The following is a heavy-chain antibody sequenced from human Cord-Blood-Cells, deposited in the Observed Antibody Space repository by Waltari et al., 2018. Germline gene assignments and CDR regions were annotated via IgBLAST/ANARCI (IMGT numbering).Heavy chain of an antibody. V-gene: IGHV1-8*01. Sequence: QVQLVQSGAEVKKPGASVKVSCKASGYTFTSYDINWVRQATGQGLEWMGWMNPNSSNTGYAKQFQGRVTMTRNTSISTAYMELSSLRSEDTAVYYCASWGIAAAGTYFLDYWGQGTLVTVSS. D-gene: IGHD6-13*01. CDR1: GYTFTSYD. CDR3: ASWGIAAAGTYFLDY. J-gene: IGHJ4*02. CDR2: MNPNSSNT.